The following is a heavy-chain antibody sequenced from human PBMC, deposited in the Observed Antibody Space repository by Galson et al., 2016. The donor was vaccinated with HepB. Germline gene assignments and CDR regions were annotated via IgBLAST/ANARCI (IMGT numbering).Heavy chain of an antibody. D-gene: IGHD4-23*01. CDR1: GYTFTSYW. V-gene: IGHV5-10-1*01. Sequence: QSGAEVKKPGESLRISCKGSGYTFTSYWISWVRQMPGKGLEWMGRIDPSDSYINYSPSFQGHVTISADKSLNSTYLQWSSLKASDTAMYYCARQGETKAGGTVAPDLWGRGTLVTVSS. CDR2: IDPSDSYI. CDR3: ARQGETKAGGTVAPDL. J-gene: IGHJ2*01.